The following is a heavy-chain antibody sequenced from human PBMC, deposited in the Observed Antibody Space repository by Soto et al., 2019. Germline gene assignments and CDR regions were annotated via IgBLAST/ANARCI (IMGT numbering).Heavy chain of an antibody. CDR2: VKQDGSEK. V-gene: IGHV3-7*03. J-gene: IGHJ4*02. D-gene: IGHD2-8*01. CDR3: ARLMVYAYFDY. CDR1: GFTFSSYW. Sequence: GGSLRLSCAASGFTFSSYWMSWVRQAPGKGLEWVANVKQDGSEKYYVDSVKGRFTISRDNAKNSLYLQMNSLRAEDTAVYYCARLMVYAYFDYWGQGTLVTVSS.